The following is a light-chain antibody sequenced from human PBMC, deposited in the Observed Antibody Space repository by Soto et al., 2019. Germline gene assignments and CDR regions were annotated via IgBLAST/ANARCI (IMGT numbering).Light chain of an antibody. CDR3: QQRSNWPRT. V-gene: IGKV3-15*01. CDR2: GAS. Sequence: EIVMTQSPATLSVSPGERATLSCRASQSVSSNLAWYQQKPGQAPRLLIYGASTRATGIPARFSGSGSGTDFTLTISSLEPEDFAAYYCQQRSNWPRTFGQGTKVDIK. J-gene: IGKJ1*01. CDR1: QSVSSN.